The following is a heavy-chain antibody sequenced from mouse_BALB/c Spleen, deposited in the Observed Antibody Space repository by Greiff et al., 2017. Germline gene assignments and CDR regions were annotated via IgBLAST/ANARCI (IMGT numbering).Heavy chain of an antibody. CDR1: GYTFTSYW. Sequence: VKLMESGAELAKPGASVKMSCKASGYTFTSYWMHWVKQRPGQGLEWIGYINPSTGYTEYNQKFKDKATLTADKSSSTAYMQLSSLTSEDSAVYYCARRGRDYGYEGYAMDYWGQGTSVTVSS. CDR2: INPSTGYT. V-gene: IGHV1-7*01. D-gene: IGHD2-2*01. J-gene: IGHJ4*01. CDR3: ARRGRDYGYEGYAMDY.